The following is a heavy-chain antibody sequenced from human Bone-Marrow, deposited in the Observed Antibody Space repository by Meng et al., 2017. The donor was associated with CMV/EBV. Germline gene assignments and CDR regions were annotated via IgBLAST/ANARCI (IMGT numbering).Heavy chain of an antibody. CDR3: AKESFLRFWVTGMSYGMDV. CDR1: GFTFSIYW. J-gene: IGHJ6*02. D-gene: IGHD3-3*01. V-gene: IGHV3-74*01. Sequence: GESLKISCAASGFTFSIYWMHWLRQAPGKGLMWVSRINSDGSIKAYADSVKGRFTTSRDNAKNTLYLQMNSLTAEDTAVYYCAKESFLRFWVTGMSYGMDVWGQGTTVTVSS. CDR2: INSDGSIK.